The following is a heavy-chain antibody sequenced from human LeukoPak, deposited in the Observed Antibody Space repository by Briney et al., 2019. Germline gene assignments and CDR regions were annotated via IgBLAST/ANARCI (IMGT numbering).Heavy chain of an antibody. J-gene: IGHJ4*02. Sequence: ASVKVSCKASGYTFTSYDINWVRQATGQGLEWMGWMNPNSGNTGYAQKFQGRVTMTRNTSISTAYMELSSLRSEDTAVYYCARDLDTAMVTPLGDWGQGTLVTVSS. CDR3: ARDLDTAMVTPLGD. CDR2: MNPNSGNT. V-gene: IGHV1-8*01. CDR1: GYTFTSYD. D-gene: IGHD5-18*01.